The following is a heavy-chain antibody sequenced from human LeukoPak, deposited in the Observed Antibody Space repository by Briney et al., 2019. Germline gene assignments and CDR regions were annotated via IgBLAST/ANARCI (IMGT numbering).Heavy chain of an antibody. CDR3: ATFPYDRLLRYYYGMDV. V-gene: IGHV1-24*01. Sequence: ASVKFSCKVSGYTLTELSMHWVRQAPGKGLEWMGGFDPEDGETIYAQKFQGRVTMTEDTSTDTAYMELSSLRSEDTAVYYCATFPYDRLLRYYYGMDVWGQGTTVTVSS. CDR1: GYTLTELS. CDR2: FDPEDGET. J-gene: IGHJ6*02. D-gene: IGHD3-22*01.